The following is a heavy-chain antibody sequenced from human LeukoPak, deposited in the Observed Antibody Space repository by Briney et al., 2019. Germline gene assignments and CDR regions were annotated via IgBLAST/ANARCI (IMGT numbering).Heavy chain of an antibody. D-gene: IGHD5-18*01. CDR2: IYYSGST. J-gene: IGHJ6*03. CDR3: ARTTEGGYTYNYFYYYYMDV. V-gene: IGHV4-59*01. CDR1: GGSFSGYY. Sequence: PSETLSLTCAVYGGSFSGYYWSWIRQPPGKGLEWIGYIYYSGSTNYNPSLKSRISISVDTSKNQFSLKLSSVTAADTAVYYCARTTEGGYTYNYFYYYYMDVWGKGTTVTISS.